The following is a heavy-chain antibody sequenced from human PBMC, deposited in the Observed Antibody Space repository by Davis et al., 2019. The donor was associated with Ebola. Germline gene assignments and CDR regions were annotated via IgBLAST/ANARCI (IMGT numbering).Heavy chain of an antibody. CDR3: ARLHGGNYYWYFDL. CDR2: IYPGDSDI. V-gene: IGHV5-51*01. J-gene: IGHJ2*01. CDR1: GYSFTSYW. Sequence: PGGSLRLSCKGSGYSFTSYWIGWVRQMPGKGLEWMGLIYPGDSDIRYSPSFQGQVTISADKSISTAYLQWSSLKASDTAMYYCARLHGGNYYWYFDLWGRGTLVTVSS. D-gene: IGHD4-23*01.